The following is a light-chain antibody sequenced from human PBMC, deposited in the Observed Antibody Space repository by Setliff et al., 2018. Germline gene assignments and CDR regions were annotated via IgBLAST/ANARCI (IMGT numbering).Light chain of an antibody. J-gene: IGLJ2*01. CDR2: DVS. CDR1: SSDVGAYNS. CDR3: SSYTSYTVV. V-gene: IGLV2-14*03. Sequence: QSALTQPPSASGSPGQSLTISCTGTSSDVGAYNSVSWYQQHPGKAPKLMIYDVSNRPSGVSNRFSGSKSGNTASLTISGLQAEDEADYYCSSYTSYTVVFGGGTKVTVL.